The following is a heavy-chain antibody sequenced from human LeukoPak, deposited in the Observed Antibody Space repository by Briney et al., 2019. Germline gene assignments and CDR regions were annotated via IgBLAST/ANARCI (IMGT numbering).Heavy chain of an antibody. Sequence: GGSLRLSCAASGFTFSSYSMNWVRQAPGKGLEWVSVIYSGGSTYYADSVKGRFTISRDNSKNTLYLQMNSLRAEDTAVYYCARDRFYDSSRWFDPWGQGTLVTVSS. D-gene: IGHD3-22*01. J-gene: IGHJ5*02. CDR3: ARDRFYDSSRWFDP. CDR2: IYSGGST. V-gene: IGHV3-53*01. CDR1: GFTFSSYS.